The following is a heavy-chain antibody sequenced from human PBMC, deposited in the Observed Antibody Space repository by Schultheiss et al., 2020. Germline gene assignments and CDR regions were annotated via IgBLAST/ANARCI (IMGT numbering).Heavy chain of an antibody. CDR3: ARPKARNPDAFDI. V-gene: IGHV4-31*03. Sequence: SETLSLTCSVSGGSISSRGYSWSWIRQHPGKGLEWIGQIYYNGNTHYSSSLKSRLTISIDTSRNQFSLNLSSVTAADTAIYYCARPKARNPDAFDIWGQGTMVTVSS. CDR1: GGSISSRGYS. CDR2: IYYNGNT. D-gene: IGHD1-14*01. J-gene: IGHJ3*02.